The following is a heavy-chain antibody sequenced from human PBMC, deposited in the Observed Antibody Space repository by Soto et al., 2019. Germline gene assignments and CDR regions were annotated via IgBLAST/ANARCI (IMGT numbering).Heavy chain of an antibody. CDR1: DGSISSSSYY. Sequence: PSETLSLTCTVSDGSISSSSYYWGWLRQPPGKGLEWIGSIYYSGSTYYNPSLKSRVTISVDTSKNQFSLKLSSVTAADTAVYYCARHGIAAAAIQGIDYWGQGTLVTVSS. D-gene: IGHD6-13*01. CDR3: ARHGIAAAAIQGIDY. V-gene: IGHV4-39*01. CDR2: IYYSGST. J-gene: IGHJ4*02.